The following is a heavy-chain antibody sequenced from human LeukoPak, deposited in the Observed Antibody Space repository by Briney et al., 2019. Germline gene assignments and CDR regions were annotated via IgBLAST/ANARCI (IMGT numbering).Heavy chain of an antibody. CDR2: ISAYNGNT. CDR3: ARAAMVRGVIISYYFDY. CDR1: GYTFTSYG. D-gene: IGHD3-10*01. Sequence: ASVKVSCKASGYTFTSYGISWVRQAPGQGLEWMGWISAYNGNTNYAQKPQGRVTMTTDTSTSTAYMELRSLRSDDTAVYYCARAAMVRGVIISYYFDYWGQGTLVTVSS. J-gene: IGHJ4*02. V-gene: IGHV1-18*01.